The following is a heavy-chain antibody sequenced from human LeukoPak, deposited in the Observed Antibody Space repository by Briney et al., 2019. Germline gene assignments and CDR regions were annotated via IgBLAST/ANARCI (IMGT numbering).Heavy chain of an antibody. CDR3: ARGTLLWFGELLSYFDY. D-gene: IGHD3-10*01. CDR1: GGSISSYY. V-gene: IGHV4-4*07. J-gene: IGHJ4*03. CDR2: IYYSGST. Sequence: SETLSLTCTVSGGSISSYYWSWIRQPAGKGLEWIASIYYSGSTYYNPSLKSRVTISVDTSKKQFSLKLRSVTAADTAVYYCARGTLLWFGELLSYFDYWGQGTMVTVSS.